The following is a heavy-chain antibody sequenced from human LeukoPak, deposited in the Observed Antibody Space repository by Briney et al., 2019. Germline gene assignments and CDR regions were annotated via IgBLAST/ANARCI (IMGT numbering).Heavy chain of an antibody. V-gene: IGHV2-70*04. CDR2: IDWDDDK. CDR3: ARLTTSDAFDI. CDR1: GFSLSTSGMR. J-gene: IGHJ3*02. Sequence: SGPALVKPTQTATPTCTFSGFSLSTSGMRVSWIRQPPGKALEWLARIDWDDDKFYSTSLKTRLTISKDTSKNQVVLTMTNMDPVDTATYYCARLTTSDAFDIWGQGTMVTVSS. D-gene: IGHD4-17*01.